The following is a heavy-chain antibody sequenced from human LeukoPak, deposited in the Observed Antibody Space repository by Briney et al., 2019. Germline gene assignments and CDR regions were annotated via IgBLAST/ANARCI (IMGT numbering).Heavy chain of an antibody. CDR3: ARDHDFWSVTDY. CDR1: GFTFSTYS. J-gene: IGHJ4*02. Sequence: GGSLRLSCAASGFTFSTYSMNWVRQGPGKGLEWVSSISGSSSYIYFADSVKGRFTISRDNTKNSLYLQMNSLRAEDTAVYYCARDHDFWSVTDYWGRGTLVTASS. D-gene: IGHD3-3*01. CDR2: ISGSSSYI. V-gene: IGHV3-21*01.